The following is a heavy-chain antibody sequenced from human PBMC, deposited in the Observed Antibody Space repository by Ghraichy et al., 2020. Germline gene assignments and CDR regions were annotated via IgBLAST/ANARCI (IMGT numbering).Heavy chain of an antibody. Sequence: GGSLRLTCAASGFVYTSFWMTWVRQAPGKGLEWVANIKEDGNEAYYVDSVKGRFTISRDNAKNFLFLEMTDLRVDDTAVYYCAREGTRVGPTRSASDYWGQGILVTVSS. J-gene: IGHJ4*02. CDR2: IKEDGNEA. CDR1: GFVYTSFW. CDR3: AREGTRVGPTRSASDY. V-gene: IGHV3-7*01. D-gene: IGHD1-26*01.